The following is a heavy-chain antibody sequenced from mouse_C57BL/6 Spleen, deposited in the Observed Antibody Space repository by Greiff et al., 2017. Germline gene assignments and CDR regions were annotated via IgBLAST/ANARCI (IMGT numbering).Heavy chain of an antibody. Sequence: QVQLQQSGAELVKPGASVKMSCKASGYTFTTYPIEWMKQNHGKSLEWIGNFHPYNDDTKYNEKFKGKATLTVEKSSSTVYLELSRLTSDDSAVYYCARGYYYGSSYGYWYFDFWGTGTTVTVSS. CDR1: GYTFTTYP. V-gene: IGHV1-47*01. J-gene: IGHJ1*03. D-gene: IGHD1-1*01. CDR2: FHPYNDDT. CDR3: ARGYYYGSSYGYWYFDF.